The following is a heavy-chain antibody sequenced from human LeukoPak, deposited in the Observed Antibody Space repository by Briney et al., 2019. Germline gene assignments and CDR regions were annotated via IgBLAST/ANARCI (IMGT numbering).Heavy chain of an antibody. CDR3: ATVSLLAYYFDY. V-gene: IGHV1-24*01. CDR2: FDPEDGET. D-gene: IGHD2-21*01. Sequence: GASVKVSCKVSGYTLTELSTHWVRQAPGKGLEWMGGFDPEDGETIYAQKFQGRVTMTEDTSTDTAYMELSSLRSEDTAVYYCATVSLLAYYFDYWGQGTLVTVSS. CDR1: GYTLTELS. J-gene: IGHJ4*02.